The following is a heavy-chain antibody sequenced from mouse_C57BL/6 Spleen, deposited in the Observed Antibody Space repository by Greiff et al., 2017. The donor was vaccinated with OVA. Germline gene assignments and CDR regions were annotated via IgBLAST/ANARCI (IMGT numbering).Heavy chain of an antibody. J-gene: IGHJ2*01. V-gene: IGHV1-4*01. D-gene: IGHD4-1*01. CDR3: AKSPKLTFYEY. Sequence: VKLMESGAELARPGASVKMSCKASGYTFTSYTMHWVKQRPGQGLEWIGYINPSSGYTKYNQKFKDKATLTADKSSSTAYIQLSSLTSDDSAVYYCAKSPKLTFYEYWGQGTTLTVAS. CDR1: GYTFTSYT. CDR2: INPSSGYT.